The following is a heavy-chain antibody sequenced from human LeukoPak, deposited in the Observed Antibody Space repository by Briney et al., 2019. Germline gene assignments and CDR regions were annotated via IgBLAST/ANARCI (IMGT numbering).Heavy chain of an antibody. CDR3: AKVRGEYSSSPDAFDI. J-gene: IGHJ3*02. D-gene: IGHD6-6*01. V-gene: IGHV3-74*01. CDR2: INSDGSST. Sequence: GGSLRLSCAASGFTFSSYWMHWVRQARGKGLVWVSRINSDGSSTSYADSVKGRFTISRDNAKNTLYLQMNSLRAEDTAVYYCAKVRGEYSSSPDAFDIWGQGTMVTVSS. CDR1: GFTFSSYW.